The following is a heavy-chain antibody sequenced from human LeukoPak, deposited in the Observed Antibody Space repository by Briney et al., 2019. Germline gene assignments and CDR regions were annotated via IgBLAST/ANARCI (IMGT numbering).Heavy chain of an antibody. V-gene: IGHV3-48*04. Sequence: GGSLRLSCAASGFTFSSYSMNWVRQAPGKGLEWVSYISSSDSSIYYADSVKGRFTISRDNAKNSLYLQMNSLRAEDTAVYYCARQQPRVQLDYWGQGTLVTVSS. CDR1: GFTFSSYS. D-gene: IGHD1-1*01. J-gene: IGHJ4*02. CDR3: ARQQPRVQLDY. CDR2: ISSSDSSI.